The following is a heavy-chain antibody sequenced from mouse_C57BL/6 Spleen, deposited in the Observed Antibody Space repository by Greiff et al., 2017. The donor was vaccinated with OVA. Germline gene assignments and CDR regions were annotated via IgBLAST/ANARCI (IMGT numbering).Heavy chain of an antibody. Sequence: VQLQQSGAELARPGASVKLSCKASGYTFTSYGISWVKQSTGQGLEWIGELYPRSGNTYYNEKFKGKATLTADKSSSTAYMELRSLTSEDSAVYFCAREGDYGPFAYWGQGTLVTVSA. V-gene: IGHV1-81*01. CDR2: LYPRSGNT. D-gene: IGHD2-13*01. CDR1: GYTFTSYG. J-gene: IGHJ3*01. CDR3: AREGDYGPFAY.